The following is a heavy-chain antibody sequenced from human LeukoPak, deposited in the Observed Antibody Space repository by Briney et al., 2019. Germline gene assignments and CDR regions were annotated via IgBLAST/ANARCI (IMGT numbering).Heavy chain of an antibody. J-gene: IGHJ3*02. CDR3: ARQRGVEQQLDAFDI. CDR2: INPSGGST. V-gene: IGHV1-46*01. D-gene: IGHD6-13*01. Sequence: ASVKVSCEASGYTFTSYYMHWVRQAPGQGLEWMGIINPSGGSTSYAQKFQGRVTMTRDTSTSTVYMELSSLRSEDTAVYYCARQRGVEQQLDAFDIWGQGTMVTVSS. CDR1: GYTFTSYY.